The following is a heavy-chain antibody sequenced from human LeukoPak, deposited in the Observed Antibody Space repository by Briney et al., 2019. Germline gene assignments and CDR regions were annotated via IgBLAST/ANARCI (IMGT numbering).Heavy chain of an antibody. V-gene: IGHV3-7*01. D-gene: IGHD3-10*01. CDR2: TKQDGSEK. CDR1: GFTFSSYW. J-gene: IGHJ4*02. CDR3: ARVLWFGEPYFDY. Sequence: GGSLRLSCAASGFTFSSYWMSWVRQAPGKGLEWVANTKQDGSEKYYVDSVKGRFTISRDNAKNSLYLQMNSLRAEDTAVYYCARVLWFGEPYFDYWGQGTLVTVSS.